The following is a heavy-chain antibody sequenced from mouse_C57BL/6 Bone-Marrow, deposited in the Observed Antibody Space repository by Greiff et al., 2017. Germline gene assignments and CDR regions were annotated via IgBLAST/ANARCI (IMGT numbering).Heavy chain of an antibody. V-gene: IGHV3-6*01. Sequence: ESGPGLVKPSQSLSLTCSVTGYSITSGYYWNWIRQFPGNKLEWMGYISYDGSNNYNPSLKNRISITRDTSKNQFFLKLNSVTTEDTATYYCARPDDYGGGYYYAMDYWGQGTSVTVSS. D-gene: IGHD2-4*01. CDR2: ISYDGSN. CDR1: GYSITSGYY. CDR3: ARPDDYGGGYYYAMDY. J-gene: IGHJ4*01.